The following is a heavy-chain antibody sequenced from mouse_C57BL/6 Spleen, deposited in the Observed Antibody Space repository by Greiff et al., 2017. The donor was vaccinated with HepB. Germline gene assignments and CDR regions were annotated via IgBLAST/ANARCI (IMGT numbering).Heavy chain of an antibody. D-gene: IGHD2-5*01. CDR3: AYSNYGGDWYFDV. CDR2: IYPGDGDT. CDR1: GYAFSSYW. J-gene: IGHJ1*03. Sequence: QVQLQQSGAELVKPGASVKISCKASGYAFSSYWMNWVKQRPGKGLEWIGQIYPGDGDTNYNGKFKGKATLTADKSSSTAYMQLSSLTSEDSAVYFCAYSNYGGDWYFDVWGTGTTVTVSS. V-gene: IGHV1-80*01.